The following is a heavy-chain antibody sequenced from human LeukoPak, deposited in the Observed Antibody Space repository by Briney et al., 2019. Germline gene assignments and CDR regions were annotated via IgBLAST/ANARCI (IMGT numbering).Heavy chain of an antibody. V-gene: IGHV1-69*01. D-gene: IGHD5-12*01. Sequence: ASVKVSCKASGGTFSSYTISWVRQAPGQGLEWMGGIIPIFGTANYAQKFQGRVTITADESTSTAYMELSSLRSEDTAVYYCARGYSGYGLPHYWGQETLVTVSS. J-gene: IGHJ4*02. CDR1: GGTFSSYT. CDR2: IIPIFGTA. CDR3: ARGYSGYGLPHY.